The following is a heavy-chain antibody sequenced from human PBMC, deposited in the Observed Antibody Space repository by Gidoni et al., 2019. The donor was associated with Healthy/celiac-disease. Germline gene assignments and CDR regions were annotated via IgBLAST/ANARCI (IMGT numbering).Heavy chain of an antibody. J-gene: IGHJ4*02. V-gene: IGHV4-59*08. D-gene: IGHD5-18*01. CDR1: CGSISSYY. CDR3: ARGDTAMVALHFDY. CDR2: IYYSGST. Sequence: QVHLQESGPGLVTPSETLSLTCTVSCGSISSYYWSWIRQPPGKGLEWIGYIYYSGSTNYNPSLKSRVTISVDTSKNQFSLKLSSVTAADTAVYYCARGDTAMVALHFDYWGQGTLVTVSS.